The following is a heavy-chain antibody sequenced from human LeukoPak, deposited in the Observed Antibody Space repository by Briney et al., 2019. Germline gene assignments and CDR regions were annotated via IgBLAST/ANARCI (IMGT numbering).Heavy chain of an antibody. CDR3: ARGPSSIAASWFDP. J-gene: IGHJ5*02. CDR2: IYHSGST. CDR1: GYSISSGYY. Sequence: SETLSLTCTVSGYSISSGYYWGWIRQPPGKGLEWIGSIYHSGSTYYNPSLKSRVTISVDTSKNQFSLKLSSVTAADTAVYYCARGPSSIAASWFDPWGQGTLVTVSS. D-gene: IGHD6-6*01. V-gene: IGHV4-38-2*02.